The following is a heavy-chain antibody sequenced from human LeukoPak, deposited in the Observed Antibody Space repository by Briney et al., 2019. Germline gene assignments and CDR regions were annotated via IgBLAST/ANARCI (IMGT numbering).Heavy chain of an antibody. Sequence: SETLFLTCTVSGGSISSSSYYWGWIRQPPGKGLEWIGSIYHSGSTYYNPSLKSRVTISVDRSKNQFSLKLSSVTAADTAVYYCARERVKRGWFDPWGQGTLVTVSS. CDR3: ARERVKRGWFDP. J-gene: IGHJ5*02. V-gene: IGHV4-39*07. CDR2: IYHSGST. CDR1: GGSISSSSYY.